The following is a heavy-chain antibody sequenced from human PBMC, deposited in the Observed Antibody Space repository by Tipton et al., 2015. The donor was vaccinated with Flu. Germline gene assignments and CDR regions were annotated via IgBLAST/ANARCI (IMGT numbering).Heavy chain of an antibody. Sequence: SLRLSCAASGFTFSDYYMSWIRQAPGKGLEWVSYISSSGSTIYYADSVKGRFTISRDNAKNSLYLQMNSLRAEDTAVYYCASDSQYYDSSGYYSDAFDIWGQETMVTVSS. V-gene: IGHV3-11*01. J-gene: IGHJ3*02. CDR3: ASDSQYYDSSGYYSDAFDI. CDR1: GFTFSDYY. CDR2: ISSSGSTI. D-gene: IGHD3-22*01.